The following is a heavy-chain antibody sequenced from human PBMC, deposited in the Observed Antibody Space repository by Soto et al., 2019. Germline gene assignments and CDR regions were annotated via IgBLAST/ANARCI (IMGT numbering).Heavy chain of an antibody. D-gene: IGHD3-3*01. CDR3: ARVFGVAQVDS. J-gene: IGHJ4*02. V-gene: IGHV3-9*01. CDR2: ISWNSGSI. CDR1: GFTFDDYA. Sequence: EVQLVESGGGLVQPGRSLRLSCAASGFTFDDYAMHWVRQAPGKGLEWVSGISWNSGSIGYADSVKGRFTISRDNAKNSLYLQMNSLRAEDTALYYCARVFGVAQVDSWGQGTLVTVSS.